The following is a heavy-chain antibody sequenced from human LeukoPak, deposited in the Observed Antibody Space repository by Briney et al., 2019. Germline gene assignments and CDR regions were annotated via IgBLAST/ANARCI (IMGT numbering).Heavy chain of an antibody. D-gene: IGHD2-2*01. CDR3: ERDPGERDDCSSTSCPKFRETTFDY. CDR1: GGTFSSYT. V-gene: IGHV1-69*04. CDR2: IIPILGIA. Sequence: GASVKVSCKASGGTFSSYTISWVRQAPGQGLEWMGRIIPILGIANYAQKFQGRVTITADKSTGTDYMELSSLRSEDTAVYYCERDPGERDDCSSTSCPKFRETTFDYWGQGTLVTVPS. J-gene: IGHJ4*02.